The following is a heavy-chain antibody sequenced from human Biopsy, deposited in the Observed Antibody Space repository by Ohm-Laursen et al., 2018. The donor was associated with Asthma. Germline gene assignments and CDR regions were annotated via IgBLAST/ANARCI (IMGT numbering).Heavy chain of an antibody. J-gene: IGHJ4*02. V-gene: IGHV1-69*15. CDR2: IIPFYGTA. CDR3: ARDYDGDYVQRHLPLAY. Sequence: GSSVKVSCNAPGGTFSNFAISWVRQAPGQGLEWMGRIIPFYGTATYAQNFQGRLTLTADESTSTAYMELSSLRSEDTAVYFCARDYDGDYVQRHLPLAYWGQGTLVTVSS. CDR1: GGTFSNFA. D-gene: IGHD4-17*01.